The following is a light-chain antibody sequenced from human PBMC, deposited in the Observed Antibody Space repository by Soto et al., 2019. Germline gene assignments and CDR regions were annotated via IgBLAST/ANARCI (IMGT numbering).Light chain of an antibody. CDR2: DVS. Sequence: QSALTQPASVSGSPGPSITISCTGTRSDVGGYNYVSWYQQHPGKAPKVMIYDVSNRPSGVSNRFSGSKSGNTDSLTISGLQAEDEADYYCSSYTSSSTYVFGVGTKLTVL. J-gene: IGLJ1*01. CDR3: SSYTSSSTYV. V-gene: IGLV2-14*01. CDR1: RSDVGGYNY.